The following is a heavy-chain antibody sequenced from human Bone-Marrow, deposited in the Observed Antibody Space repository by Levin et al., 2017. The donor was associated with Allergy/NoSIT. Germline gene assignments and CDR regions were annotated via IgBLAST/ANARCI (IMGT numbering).Heavy chain of an antibody. J-gene: IGHJ3*02. CDR2: IYYSGST. CDR3: ARAYRADDAFDI. V-gene: IGHV4-39*01. D-gene: IGHD3-16*02. Sequence: SQTLSLTCPVSGGSIRSSSYYWGWIRQPPGKGLEWIGSIYYSGSTYYNPSLKSRVTISVDTSKNQFSLKLSSVTAADTAVYYCARAYRADDAFDIWGQGTMVTVSS. CDR1: GGSIRSSSYY.